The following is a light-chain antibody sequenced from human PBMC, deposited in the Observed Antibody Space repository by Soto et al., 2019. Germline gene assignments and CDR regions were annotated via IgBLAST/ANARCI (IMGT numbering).Light chain of an antibody. V-gene: IGLV2-11*01. CDR1: SSDVGGYNY. CDR2: DVS. Sequence: QSALTQPRSVSGSPGQSVTISCTGTSSDVGGYNYVSWFQQHPGKAPKLMIYDVSERPSGVPDRFSGSESANTASLTISGLQGEDEADYYCCSFAGTNTFVFGGGTKLTVL. CDR3: CSFAGTNTFV. J-gene: IGLJ3*02.